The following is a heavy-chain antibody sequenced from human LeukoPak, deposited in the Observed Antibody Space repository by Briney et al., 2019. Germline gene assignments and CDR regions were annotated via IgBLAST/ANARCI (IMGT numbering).Heavy chain of an antibody. D-gene: IGHD3-16*01. J-gene: IGHJ4*02. V-gene: IGHV4-59*01. CDR2: IYYGGST. CDR1: GGSISSYY. Sequence: TETLSLTCTVSGGSISSYYWSWIRQPPGKGLEWIGYIYYGGSTNYNPSLKSRVTISVDTSKNQFSLKLSSVTAADTAVYYCARGRYGWLPFDYWGQGTLVTVSS. CDR3: ARGRYGWLPFDY.